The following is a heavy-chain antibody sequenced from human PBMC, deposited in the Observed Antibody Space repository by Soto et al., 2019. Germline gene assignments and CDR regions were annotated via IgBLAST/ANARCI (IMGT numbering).Heavy chain of an antibody. CDR3: VRGGRGYTKDDVFDV. CDR1: AFTFRSFA. V-gene: IGHV3-21*01. J-gene: IGHJ3*01. Sequence: PGGSLRLSCAASAFTFRSFAMNWVRQAPGKGLEWVSAISGSGSDTYYADSVKGRFTISRDNAKNSLYLQMNSLRAGDTAMYYCVRGGRGYTKDDVFDVWGQGTMVTVSS. D-gene: IGHD2-2*02. CDR2: ISGSGSDT.